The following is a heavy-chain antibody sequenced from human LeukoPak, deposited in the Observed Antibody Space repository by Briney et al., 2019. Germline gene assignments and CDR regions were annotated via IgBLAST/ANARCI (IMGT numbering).Heavy chain of an antibody. CDR2: ISANGITT. V-gene: IGHV3-11*04. J-gene: IGHJ6*03. Sequence: GGSLRLSCAASGFTFSDYYMGWIRQAPGQGLEWISYISANGITTYYADSVKGRFTISRDNAKNSLYLQMNSLRAEDTAVYYCARVGPGYSSSSHSYYMDVWGKGTTVTVSS. CDR1: GFTFSDYY. D-gene: IGHD6-6*01. CDR3: ARVGPGYSSSSHSYYMDV.